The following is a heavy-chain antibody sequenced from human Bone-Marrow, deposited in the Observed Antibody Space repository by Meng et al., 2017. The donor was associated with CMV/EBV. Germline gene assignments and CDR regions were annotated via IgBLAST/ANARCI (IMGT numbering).Heavy chain of an antibody. D-gene: IGHD6-25*01. CDR3: ARSGYPIGSPFDY. V-gene: IGHV3-23*03. Sequence: GGSLRLSCAASGFMFRRYAMSWVRQAPGKGMEWVSTIYGDDRNTFYAESVKGRFSVSRDNSMNTLFLQMNSLRAEDTAVYYCARSGYPIGSPFDYWGQGTLVAASS. CDR2: IYGDDRNT. J-gene: IGHJ4*02. CDR1: GFMFRRYA.